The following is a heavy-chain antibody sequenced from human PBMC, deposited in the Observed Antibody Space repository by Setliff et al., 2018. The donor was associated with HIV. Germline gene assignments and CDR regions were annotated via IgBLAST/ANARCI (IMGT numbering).Heavy chain of an antibody. CDR2: LDTRGRA. J-gene: IGHJ5*02. Sequence: SETLSLTCTVSGGSISRYFWNWIRQPPGKGLEWIGYLDTRGRAIYNPSLESRVAIWMDTSKNQFSLRLTSVAAADTAMYYCARRRCSAASCPDNSWNWLDPWGQGTLVTVS. CDR1: GGSISRYF. D-gene: IGHD2-15*01. CDR3: ARRRCSAASCPDNSWNWLDP. V-gene: IGHV4-4*08.